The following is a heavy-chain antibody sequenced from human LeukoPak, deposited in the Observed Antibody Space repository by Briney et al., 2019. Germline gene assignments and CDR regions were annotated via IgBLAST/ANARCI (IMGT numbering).Heavy chain of an antibody. D-gene: IGHD6-19*01. CDR2: INHSGST. J-gene: IGHJ5*02. V-gene: IGHV4-34*01. Sequence: SETLSLTCAVYGGSFSGYYWSWIRQPPGKGLEWIGEINHSGSTNYNPSLKSRVTISVDTSKNQFSLKLSSVTAADTAVYYCARGRYSCGWYGTNWFDPWGQGTLVTVSS. CDR3: ARGRYSCGWYGTNWFDP. CDR1: GGSFSGYY.